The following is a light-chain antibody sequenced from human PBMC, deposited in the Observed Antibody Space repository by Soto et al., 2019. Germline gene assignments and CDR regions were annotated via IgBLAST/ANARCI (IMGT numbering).Light chain of an antibody. V-gene: IGKV2-30*01. J-gene: IGKJ4*01. Sequence: EVVMTQSPLSLPVTPGQPASISCRSSQSLVYGDGSSFLNWFQRRPGQSPRRLIYKVSDRDSGVPDRFIGSGSGTDFTLKISRVEAEDVGLYSYMQITDWPRLTFGGGTKVEIK. CDR3: MQITDWPRLT. CDR2: KVS. CDR1: QSLVYGDGSSF.